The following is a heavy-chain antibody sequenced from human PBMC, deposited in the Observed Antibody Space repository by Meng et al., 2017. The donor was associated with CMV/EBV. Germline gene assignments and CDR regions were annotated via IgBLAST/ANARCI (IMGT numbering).Heavy chain of an antibody. CDR3: AKDDLGAYGDY. Sequence: GGSLRLSCAASGFTFSSYWMHWVRQAPGKGLVWVSRINSDGSSTSYADSVKGRFTISRDNSKNTLYLQMNSLRAEDTAVYYCAKDDLGAYGDYWGQGTLVTVSS. CDR2: INSDGSST. V-gene: IGHV3-74*01. CDR1: GFTFSSYW. J-gene: IGHJ4*02. D-gene: IGHD3-16*01.